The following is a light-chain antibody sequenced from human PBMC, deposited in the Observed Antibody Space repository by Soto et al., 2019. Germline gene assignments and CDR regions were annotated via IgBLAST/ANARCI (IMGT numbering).Light chain of an antibody. Sequence: QSVLTQPASVSGSPGQSITISCIGTSSDVGGYNYVSWYQQHPGKAPKLMIYEVSNRPSGVSDRFSGSKSGNTASLTISGLQAEDEADYYCSSYTLLDTLVVFGGGTKVTVL. J-gene: IGLJ2*01. CDR1: SSDVGGYNY. CDR2: EVS. CDR3: SSYTLLDTLVV. V-gene: IGLV2-14*01.